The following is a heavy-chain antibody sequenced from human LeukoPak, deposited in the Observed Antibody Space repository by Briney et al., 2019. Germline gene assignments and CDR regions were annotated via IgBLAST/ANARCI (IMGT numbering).Heavy chain of an antibody. Sequence: GGSLRLSCAASGFSLSDHYINWIRQAPGMGLEWIAYITGSGESVYYADSVKGRFSVSRDNAANSVFLQMDSLRVDDSAVYYCTRDPEYSYTWGPGTLVTVSS. D-gene: IGHD1-14*01. CDR1: GFSLSDHY. V-gene: IGHV3-11*01. CDR3: TRDPEYSYT. CDR2: ITGSGESV. J-gene: IGHJ5*02.